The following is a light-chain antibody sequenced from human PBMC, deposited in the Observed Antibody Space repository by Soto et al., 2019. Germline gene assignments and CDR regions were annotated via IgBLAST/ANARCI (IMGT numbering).Light chain of an antibody. CDR2: AVS. J-gene: IGLJ1*01. V-gene: IGLV2-14*01. CDR3: SSYTSSYIYV. Sequence: QSVLTQPASVSGSPGQSITISCTGSSSDVGGYNYVSWYQQYPGKAPSLMIYAVSNRPSGVSDRFSGSKSGNTASLTISGLQAEDEADYYCSSYTSSYIYVFGTGTKVTVL. CDR1: SSDVGGYNY.